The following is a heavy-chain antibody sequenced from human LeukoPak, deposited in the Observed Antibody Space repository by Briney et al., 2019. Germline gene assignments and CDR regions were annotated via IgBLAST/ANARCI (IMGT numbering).Heavy chain of an antibody. J-gene: IGHJ4*02. D-gene: IGHD3-10*01. V-gene: IGHV4-59*01. Sequence: SETLSLTCTVSGGSISSYYWSWIRQPPGKGLEWIGYIYYSGSTNYNPSLKSRVTISVDTSKNQFSLKLSSVTAADTAVYYCARRVDGRFGEAFDYWGQGTLVTVSS. CDR3: ARRVDGRFGEAFDY. CDR1: GGSISSYY. CDR2: IYYSGST.